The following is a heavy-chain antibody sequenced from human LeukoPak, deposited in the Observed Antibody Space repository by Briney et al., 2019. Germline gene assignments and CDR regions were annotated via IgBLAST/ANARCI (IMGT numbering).Heavy chain of an antibody. V-gene: IGHV4-34*01. CDR1: GGSFSGYY. J-gene: IGHJ5*02. Sequence: PSETLSLTCAVYGGSFSGYYWSWIRQPPGEGVGWIGEINHSGSTNYNPSLKSRVTISVDTSKNQFSLKLSSVTAADTAVYYCARVGHIVVVVAATRWNWFDPWGQGTLVTVSS. D-gene: IGHD2-15*01. CDR3: ARVGHIVVVVAATRWNWFDP. CDR2: INHSGST.